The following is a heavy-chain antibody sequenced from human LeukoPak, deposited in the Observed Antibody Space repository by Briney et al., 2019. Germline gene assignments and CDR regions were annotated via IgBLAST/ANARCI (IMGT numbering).Heavy chain of an antibody. CDR2: ISISGSTI. CDR3: ARVRLPAAIPWYFDL. J-gene: IGHJ2*01. V-gene: IGHV3-11*01. CDR1: GFTFSDYY. Sequence: PGGSLRLSCAASGFTFSDYYMNWIRQPPRKGMEWVSHISISGSTIYYAESVKGRFTIPRDNAKNSLYLQMDSLRADDTAVYYCARVRLPAAIPWYFDLWGRGTLVTVSS. D-gene: IGHD2-2*01.